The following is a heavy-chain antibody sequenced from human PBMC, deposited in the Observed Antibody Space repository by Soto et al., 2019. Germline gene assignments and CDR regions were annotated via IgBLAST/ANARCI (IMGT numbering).Heavy chain of an antibody. CDR1: GGSISGYY. J-gene: IGHJ4*02. Sequence: QVQLQESGPGLVKPSETLSLTCTVSGGSISGYYWSWIRQPPGKGLEWIGCIYCSVSTNYNPSLKSRVTISVDTPKNQFSLKLSSVTAADTAVYYCARDYGGPFDYWGQGTLVTVSS. CDR2: IYCSVST. V-gene: IGHV4-59*01. CDR3: ARDYGGPFDY. D-gene: IGHD4-17*01.